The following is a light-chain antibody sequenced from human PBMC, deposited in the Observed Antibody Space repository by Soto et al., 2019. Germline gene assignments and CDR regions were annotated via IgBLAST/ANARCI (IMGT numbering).Light chain of an antibody. CDR3: CSYAGTSTWV. CDR1: SSNVGTYNL. J-gene: IGLJ3*02. CDR2: EDT. V-gene: IGLV2-23*01. Sequence: QSALTQPASVSGSPGQSITISCTGSSSNVGTYNLVSWYEQHPGQAPKLIIYEDTKRPSGVSYRFSGSKSGNTASLTISGLQAEDEADYYCCSYAGTSTWVFGGGTKLTVL.